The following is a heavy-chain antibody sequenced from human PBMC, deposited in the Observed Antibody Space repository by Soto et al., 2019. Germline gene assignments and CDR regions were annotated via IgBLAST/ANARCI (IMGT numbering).Heavy chain of an antibody. D-gene: IGHD6-19*01. CDR3: AKDENGWYLYGMDV. J-gene: IGHJ6*02. CDR2: INPSGGST. V-gene: IGHV1-46*01. Sequence: ASVKVSCKASGHTFTKYYFHWVRQAPGQGLEWMGIINPSGGSTNYAERFQGRVTMTRDTSTSTMYMELSSLRAEDTAVYYCAKDENGWYLYGMDVWGQGTTVTVSS. CDR1: GHTFTKYY.